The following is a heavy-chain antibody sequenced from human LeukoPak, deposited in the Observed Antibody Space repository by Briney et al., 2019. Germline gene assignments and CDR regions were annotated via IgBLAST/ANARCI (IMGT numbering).Heavy chain of an antibody. Sequence: GGSLRLSCAASGXTFRSYSMNWVRQAPGKGLEWVSYITSGSSPIYYADSVKGRFTISRDNAKNSLYLQMNSLRDEDTAVYYCARRAYGDDSFDYWGQGTLVTVSS. CDR2: ITSGSSPI. CDR3: ARRAYGDDSFDY. V-gene: IGHV3-48*02. CDR1: GXTFRSYS. D-gene: IGHD4-17*01. J-gene: IGHJ4*02.